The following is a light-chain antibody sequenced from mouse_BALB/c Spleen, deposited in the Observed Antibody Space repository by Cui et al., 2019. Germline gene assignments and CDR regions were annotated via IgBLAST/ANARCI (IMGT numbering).Light chain of an antibody. J-gene: IGKJ2*01. CDR2: YAS. CDR1: QAISNY. Sequence: DIQMTQTTSSLSVSLGDRVPISCSASQAISNYLKWYQQKPDGTVKPLIYYASRIRPGVPSRFSGSGSGTDYSLTISNLGQEDIATYFFQQGNTLPYTFGGGTKLEIK. V-gene: IGKV10-96*01. CDR3: QQGNTLPYT.